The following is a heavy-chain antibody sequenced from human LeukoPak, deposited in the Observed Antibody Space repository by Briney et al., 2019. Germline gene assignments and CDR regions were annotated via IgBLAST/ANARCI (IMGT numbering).Heavy chain of an antibody. CDR2: ISSSSSYI. CDR1: GFTFSSYS. D-gene: IGHD3-16*01. J-gene: IGHJ6*02. CDR3: ARDLGELVHYGMDV. Sequence: PGGSLRLSCAASGFTFSSYSMNWVRQAPGKGLEWVSSISSSSSYIYCADSVKGRFTISRDNSKNTLYLQMNSLRAEDTAVYYCARDLGELVHYGMDVWGQETTVTVSS. V-gene: IGHV3-21*01.